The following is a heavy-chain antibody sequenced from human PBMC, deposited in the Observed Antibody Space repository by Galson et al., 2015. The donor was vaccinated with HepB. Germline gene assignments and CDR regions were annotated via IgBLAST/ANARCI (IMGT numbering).Heavy chain of an antibody. CDR3: ARGAVAALRGRRGFDY. J-gene: IGHJ4*02. D-gene: IGHD6-19*01. CDR1: GYTFTSYD. V-gene: IGHV1-8*01. CDR2: MNSNSGNT. Sequence: SVKVSCKASGYTFTSYDINWVRQATGQGLEWMGWMNSNSGNTGYAQKFQGRVTMTRNTSISTAYMELSSLRSEDTAVYYCARGAVAALRGRRGFDYWGQGTLVTVSS.